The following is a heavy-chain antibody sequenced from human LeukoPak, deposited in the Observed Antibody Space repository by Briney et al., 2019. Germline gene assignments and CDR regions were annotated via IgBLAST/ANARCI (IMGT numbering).Heavy chain of an antibody. CDR1: GGSISSGSYY. V-gene: IGHV4-61*02. Sequence: PSETLSLTCTVSGGSISSGSYYWSWIRQPAGKGLEWIGRIYTSGSTNYNPSLKSRVTISVDTSKNQFSLKLSFVTAADTAVYYCARGLMAWLLPRGILDYWGQGTLVTVSS. D-gene: IGHD3-3*01. CDR2: IYTSGST. CDR3: ARGLMAWLLPRGILDY. J-gene: IGHJ4*02.